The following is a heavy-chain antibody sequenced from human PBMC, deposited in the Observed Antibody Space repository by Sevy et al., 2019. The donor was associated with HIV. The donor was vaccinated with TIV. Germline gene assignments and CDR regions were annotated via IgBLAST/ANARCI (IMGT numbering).Heavy chain of an antibody. CDR1: GYTFTSYG. CDR3: ARDDCSSLSCHGSLLY. V-gene: IGHV1-18*01. CDR2: ISTLNVNT. J-gene: IGHJ4*02. D-gene: IGHD2-2*01. Sequence: ASVKVSCKASGYTFTSYGISWVRQAPGQGLERLGWISTLNVNTNNAQKFQGRVTMTTDTSTGTASMELRSLRSDDTAVYYCARDDCSSLSCHGSLLYWGQGTLVTVSS.